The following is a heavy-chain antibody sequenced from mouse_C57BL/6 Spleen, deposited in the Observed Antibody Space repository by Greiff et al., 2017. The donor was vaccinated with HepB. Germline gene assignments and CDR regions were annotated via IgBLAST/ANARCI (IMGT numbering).Heavy chain of an antibody. V-gene: IGHV5-17*01. D-gene: IGHD2-4*01. J-gene: IGHJ2*01. CDR1: GFTFSDYG. CDR2: ISSGSSTI. CDR3: ARRIYYDYEDYFDY. Sequence: EVKLMESGGGLVKPGGSLKLSCAASGFTFSDYGMHWVRQAPEKGLEWVAYISSGSSTIYYADTVKGRFTISRDNAKNTLFLQMTSLRSEDTAMYYCARRIYYDYEDYFDYWGQGTTLTVSS.